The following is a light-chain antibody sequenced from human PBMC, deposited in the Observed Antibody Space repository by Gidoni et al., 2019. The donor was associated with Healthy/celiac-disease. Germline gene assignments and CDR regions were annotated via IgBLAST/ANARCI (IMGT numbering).Light chain of an antibody. CDR2: AAS. V-gene: IGKV1-NL1*01. CDR1: QGISNS. Sequence: DIQMTQSPSSLSASVGDRVTITCRASQGISNSLAWYQQKPGKAPKLLLYAASRLESGVPSRFSGSGSETDYTLTISSLQPEDFATYYCHQYYSTLPYTFGQGTKLEIK. J-gene: IGKJ2*01. CDR3: HQYYSTLPYT.